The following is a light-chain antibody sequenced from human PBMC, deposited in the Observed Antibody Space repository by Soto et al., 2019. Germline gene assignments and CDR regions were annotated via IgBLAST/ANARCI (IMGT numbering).Light chain of an antibody. Sequence: EILMTQSPATLSASLGDRVTITCRASQSISNWLAWYQQKPGQAPKLLIYDTSFLESGVPTRFSGSGSRTVFTLTSSRQPPDVSASYYWQQNNTYPYTFGQGTKLEIK. V-gene: IGKV1-5*01. J-gene: IGKJ2*01. CDR1: QSISNW. CDR2: DTS. CDR3: QQNNTYPYT.